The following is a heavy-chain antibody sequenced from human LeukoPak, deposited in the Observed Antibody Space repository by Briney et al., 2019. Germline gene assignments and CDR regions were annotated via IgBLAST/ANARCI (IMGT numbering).Heavy chain of an antibody. V-gene: IGHV4-31*03. J-gene: IGHJ1*01. Sequence: SETLSLTCSVSGDSISSGPYYWSWIRQHPGKGLEWIGNIYYSGLNYCNPSLESRLTISVDTSNNQFSLELISVTVADTAVYYCAREEKSSSWSPILPIWGRGTLVIVSS. D-gene: IGHD6-13*01. CDR2: IYYSGLN. CDR1: GDSISSGPYY. CDR3: AREEKSSSWSPILPI.